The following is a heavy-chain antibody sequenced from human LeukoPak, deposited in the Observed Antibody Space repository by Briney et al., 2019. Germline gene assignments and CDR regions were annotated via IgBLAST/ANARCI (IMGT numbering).Heavy chain of an antibody. Sequence: ASVNLSFTASGSTFTVYNKHWVRHAHGPGLEWMGWINPNSGGTNYAQKFQGRVTMTRDTSISTAYMELSRLRSDDTAVYYCARDFLTIAARRRGLFDYWGEGTLVTVSS. CDR1: GSTFTVYN. CDR2: INPNSGGT. D-gene: IGHD6-6*01. CDR3: ARDFLTIAARRRGLFDY. V-gene: IGHV1-2*02. J-gene: IGHJ4*02.